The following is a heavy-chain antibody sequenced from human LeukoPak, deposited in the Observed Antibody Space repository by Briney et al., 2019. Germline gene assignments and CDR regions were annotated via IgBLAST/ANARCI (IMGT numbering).Heavy chain of an antibody. CDR1: GGTFSSYG. CDR2: IIPIFGTA. J-gene: IGHJ3*02. Sequence: SVKVSCKASGGTFSSYGISWVRQAPGQGLEWMGGIIPIFGTANYAQKLQGRVTMTTDTSTSTAYMELRSLRSDDTAVYYCARPSPMILGAFDIWGQGTMVTVSS. D-gene: IGHD3-22*01. V-gene: IGHV1-69*05. CDR3: ARPSPMILGAFDI.